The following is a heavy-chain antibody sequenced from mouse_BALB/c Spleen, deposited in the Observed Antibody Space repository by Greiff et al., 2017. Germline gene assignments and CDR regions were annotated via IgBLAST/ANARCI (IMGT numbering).Heavy chain of an antibody. CDR1: GFAFSRYW. CDR3: ARQGTGSSWLAY. Sequence: DVQLQESGGGLVQPGGSLKLSCAASGFAFSRYWMSWVRQAPGKGLEWIGEINPDSSTINYTPSLKDKFIISRDNAKNTLYLQMSKVRSEDTALYYCARQGTGSSWLAYWGQGTLVTVSA. V-gene: IGHV4-1*02. CDR2: INPDSSTI. J-gene: IGHJ3*01. D-gene: IGHD4-1*01.